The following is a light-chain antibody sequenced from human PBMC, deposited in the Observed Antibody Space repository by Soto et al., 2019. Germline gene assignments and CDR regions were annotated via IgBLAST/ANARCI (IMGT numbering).Light chain of an antibody. V-gene: IGKV1-5*01. CDR1: QSVSGW. J-gene: IGKJ1*01. Sequence: DIQMTQSPSTLSASVGDIVTITCRASQSVSGWLAWYQQKPGEAPKLLIYDASALPRGVPSRFSGSGPGTKFTLTIASLQPDDFATYYCQQYETFSGTFGPGTKVDIK. CDR3: QQYETFSGT. CDR2: DAS.